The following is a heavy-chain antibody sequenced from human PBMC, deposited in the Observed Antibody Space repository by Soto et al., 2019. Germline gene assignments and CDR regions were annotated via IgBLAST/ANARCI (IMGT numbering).Heavy chain of an antibody. CDR3: ARNRSPYDSSGYYGY. D-gene: IGHD3-22*01. Sequence: GGSLRLSCAASGFTFSSYAMSWVRQAPGKGLEWVSAISGSGGSTYYADSVKGRFTISRDNSKNTLYLQMNSLRAEDTAVYHCARNRSPYDSSGYYGYWGQGTLVTVSS. CDR1: GFTFSSYA. CDR2: ISGSGGST. J-gene: IGHJ4*02. V-gene: IGHV3-23*01.